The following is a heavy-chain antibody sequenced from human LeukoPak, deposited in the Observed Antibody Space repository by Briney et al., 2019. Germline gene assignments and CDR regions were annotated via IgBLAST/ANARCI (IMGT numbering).Heavy chain of an antibody. J-gene: IGHJ5*02. V-gene: IGHV1-69*04. CDR3: ASSGCSGGSCYSFRHWFDP. Sequence: GASVKVSCKASGGTFSSYAISWVRQAPGQGLEWMGRIIPILGIANYAQKFQGRVTITADKSTSTAYMELSSLRSEDTAVYYCASSGCSGGSCYSFRHWFDPWGQGTLVTVSS. CDR2: IIPILGIA. D-gene: IGHD2-15*01. CDR1: GGTFSSYA.